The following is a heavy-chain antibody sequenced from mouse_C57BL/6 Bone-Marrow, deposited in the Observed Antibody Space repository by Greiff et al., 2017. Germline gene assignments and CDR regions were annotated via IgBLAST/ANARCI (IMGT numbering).Heavy chain of an antibody. Sequence: EVKLQESGPGMVKPSQSLSLTCTVTGYSITSGYDWHWIRHFPGNKLEWMGYISYSGSTNYNPSLKSRISITHDASKNHFFLKLNSVTTEDTATYYCARFGNHGGFAYWGQGTLVTVSA. D-gene: IGHD2-1*01. V-gene: IGHV3-1*01. CDR2: ISYSGST. CDR3: ARFGNHGGFAY. J-gene: IGHJ3*01. CDR1: GYSITSGYD.